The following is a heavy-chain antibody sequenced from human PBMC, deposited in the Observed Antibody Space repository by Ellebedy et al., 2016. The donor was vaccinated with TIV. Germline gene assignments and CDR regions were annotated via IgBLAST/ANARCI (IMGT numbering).Heavy chain of an antibody. J-gene: IGHJ3*02. CDR2: ISPTSGSTI. Sequence: GGSLRLSXAASGFTFSSYSLDWVRQAPGKRLAWISYISPTSGSTIYYADSVRGRFTISKNTAKNTLYLQMRSLRDEDTAVYYCVRGAFDNSFDIWGQGTLVTVSS. CDR3: VRGAFDNSFDI. V-gene: IGHV3-48*02. D-gene: IGHD1-20*01. CDR1: GFTFSSYS.